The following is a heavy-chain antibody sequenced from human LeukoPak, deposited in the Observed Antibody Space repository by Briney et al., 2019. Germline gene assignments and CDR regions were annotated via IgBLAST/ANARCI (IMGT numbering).Heavy chain of an antibody. CDR2: IKEDRSQK. CDR1: GFTFSSYW. D-gene: IGHD5-24*01. CDR3: VRDQGWLQFDY. J-gene: IGHJ4*02. V-gene: IGHV3-7*05. Sequence: GGSLRLSCAASGFTFSSYWMTWVRQAPGKGLEWVANIKEDRSQKYYVDSVKGRFTISSANAKNSLYLQINSLRAEDTAVYYCVRDQGWLQFDYWGQGTLVTVSS.